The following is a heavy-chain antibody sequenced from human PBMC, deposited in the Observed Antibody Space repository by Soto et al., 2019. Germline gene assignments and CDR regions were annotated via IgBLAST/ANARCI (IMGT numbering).Heavy chain of an antibody. CDR3: ARDWGYYDSSVSPSNWFDP. CDR2: IIPIFGTA. Sequence: QVQLVQSGAEVKKPGSSVKVSCKASGGTFSSYAISWVRQAPGQGLEWMGGIIPIFGTANYAQKFQGRVTITADESTSTAYMDLSSLRSEDTAVYYCARDWGYYDSSVSPSNWFDPWGQGTLVTVSS. CDR1: GGTFSSYA. V-gene: IGHV1-69*01. D-gene: IGHD3-22*01. J-gene: IGHJ5*02.